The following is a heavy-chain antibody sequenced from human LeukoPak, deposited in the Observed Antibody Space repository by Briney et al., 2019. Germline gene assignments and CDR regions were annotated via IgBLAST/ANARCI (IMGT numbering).Heavy chain of an antibody. CDR1: GGSISSSSYY. CDR2: IYYSGST. D-gene: IGHD6-6*01. Sequence: PSETLSLTCTVSGGSISSSSYYWGWIRQPPGKGLEWIGSIYYSGSTYYNPSLKSRVTISVDTSKNQFSLKLSSVTAADTAVYYCVRAGYSSSSAHGYKDAFDIWDQGTMVTVSS. CDR3: VRAGYSSSSAHGYKDAFDI. V-gene: IGHV4-39*07. J-gene: IGHJ3*02.